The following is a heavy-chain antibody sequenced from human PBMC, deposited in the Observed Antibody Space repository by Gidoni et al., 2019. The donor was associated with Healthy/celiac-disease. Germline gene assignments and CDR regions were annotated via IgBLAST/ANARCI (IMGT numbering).Heavy chain of an antibody. Sequence: QVQLVQSGAEVKKPGASVKVSCKASGYTFTGYYMHWVRQAPGQGLEWMGWINPNSGGTNYAQKFQGRVTMTRDTSISTAYMELSRLRSDDTAVYCCARAPDYGDYVGNAFDIWGQGTMVTVSS. CDR3: ARAPDYGDYVGNAFDI. V-gene: IGHV1-2*02. CDR2: INPNSGGT. D-gene: IGHD4-17*01. J-gene: IGHJ3*02. CDR1: GYTFTGYY.